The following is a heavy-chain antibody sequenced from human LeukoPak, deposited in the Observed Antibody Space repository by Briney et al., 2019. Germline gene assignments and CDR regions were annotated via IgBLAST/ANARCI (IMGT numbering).Heavy chain of an antibody. J-gene: IGHJ4*02. Sequence: GGSLRLSRVASGFTFSSYWMSWVRQAPGKGLEWVANIKQDGSEKYNVDSVKGRFTISRDNAEDSLYLQMNSLRAEDTAVYYCAAHNSGYKNWGQGTLVTVSS. CDR3: AAHNSGYKN. V-gene: IGHV3-7*03. CDR2: IKQDGSEK. D-gene: IGHD6-19*01. CDR1: GFTFSSYW.